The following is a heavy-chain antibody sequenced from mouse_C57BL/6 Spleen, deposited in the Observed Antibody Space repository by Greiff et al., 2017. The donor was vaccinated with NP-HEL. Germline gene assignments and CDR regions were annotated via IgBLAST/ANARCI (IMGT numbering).Heavy chain of an antibody. D-gene: IGHD1-1*01. CDR2: INPNNGGT. CDR1: GYTFTDYN. V-gene: IGHV1-18*01. Sequence: VQLKQPGPELVKPGASVQIPCKASGYTFTDYNMDWVKQSHGKSLEWIGDINPNNGGTIYNQKFKGKATLTVDKSSSTAYMELRSLTSEDTAVYYCARRIPTYYYCSSYGYFDVWGTGTTVTVSS. CDR3: ARRIPTYYYCSSYGYFDV. J-gene: IGHJ1*03.